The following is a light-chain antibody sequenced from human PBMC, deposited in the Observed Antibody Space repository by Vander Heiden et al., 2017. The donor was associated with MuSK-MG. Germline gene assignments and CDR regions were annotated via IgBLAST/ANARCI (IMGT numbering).Light chain of an antibody. CDR2: KDN. CDR1: SGSIASNY. Sequence: NFMLTQPHSVSESPGKTVTISCTRSSGSIASNYVQWYQQRPGSAPTTVIYKDNQRPSVVPDRFSGSIDSSSNSASLTISGLKTEDEADYYCQSYDSSNRGVFGGGTKLTVL. V-gene: IGLV6-57*03. CDR3: QSYDSSNRGV. J-gene: IGLJ3*02.